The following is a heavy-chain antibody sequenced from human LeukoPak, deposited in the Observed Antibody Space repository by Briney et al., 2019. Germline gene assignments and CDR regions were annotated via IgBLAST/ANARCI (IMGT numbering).Heavy chain of an antibody. V-gene: IGHV3-30-3*01. CDR2: ISYDGSNK. Sequence: PGRSLRLSCATSGFTFDDYAMHWVRQAPGKGLEWVAVISYDGSNKYYADSVKGRFTISRDNSKNTLYLQMNSLRAEDTAVYYCASDDSSGYQYLAEYFQHWGQGTLVTVSS. J-gene: IGHJ1*01. CDR1: GFTFDDYA. D-gene: IGHD3-22*01. CDR3: ASDDSSGYQYLAEYFQH.